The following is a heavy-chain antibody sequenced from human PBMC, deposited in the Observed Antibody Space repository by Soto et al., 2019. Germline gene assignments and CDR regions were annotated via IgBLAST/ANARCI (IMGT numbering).Heavy chain of an antibody. CDR2: IGTAGDT. J-gene: IGHJ6*02. CDR3: ASGGLGGESSSSPIYYYSMGV. V-gene: IGHV3-13*01. D-gene: IGHD6-6*01. CDR1: GFTFSSYD. Sequence: EVQLVESGGGLVQPGGSLRLSCAASGFTFSSYDMHWVRQATGKGLEWVSAIGTAGDTYYPGSVKGRFTISRENAKNSLYVQMNSLRAEDTAVYYCASGGLGGESSSSPIYYYSMGVWGQGTTVTVSS.